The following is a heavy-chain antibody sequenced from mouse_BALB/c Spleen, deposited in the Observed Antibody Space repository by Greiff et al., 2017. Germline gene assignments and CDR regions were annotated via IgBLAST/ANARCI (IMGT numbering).Heavy chain of an antibody. CDR1: GYTFTDYE. CDR3: TRWDDGYYVAY. D-gene: IGHD2-3*01. V-gene: IGHV1-15*01. Sequence: VQLQQSGAELVRPGASVTLSCKASGYTFTDYEMHWVKQTPVHGLEWIGAIDPETGGTAYNQKFKGKATLTADKPSSTAYMELRSLTSEDSAVYYCTRWDDGYYVAYWGQGTLVTVSA. J-gene: IGHJ3*01. CDR2: IDPETGGT.